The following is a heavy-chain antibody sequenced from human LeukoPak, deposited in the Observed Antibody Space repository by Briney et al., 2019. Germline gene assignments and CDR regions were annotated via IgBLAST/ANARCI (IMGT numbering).Heavy chain of an antibody. D-gene: IGHD5-12*01. CDR1: GGSFSGYY. J-gene: IGHJ4*02. Sequence: SETLSLTCAVYGGSFSGYYWSWIRQPPGKGLEWIGEINHSGSTNYNPSLKSRVTISVDTSKNQFPLKLSSVTAADTAVYYCARARLRLDYWGQGTLVTVSS. CDR2: INHSGST. V-gene: IGHV4-34*01. CDR3: ARARLRLDY.